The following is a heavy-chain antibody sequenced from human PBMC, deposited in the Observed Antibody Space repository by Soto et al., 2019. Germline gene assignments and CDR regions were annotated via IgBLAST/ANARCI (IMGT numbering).Heavy chain of an antibody. CDR2: TYYRSKWYN. J-gene: IGHJ5*01. D-gene: IGHD2-8*01. CDR1: GDSVSTNSAT. Sequence: SQTLSLTGAISGDSVSTNSATWDWIRPSPSRGFEWLGRTYYRSKWYNDYAVSVKGRITINPDTSNNQLSLQLNSVTPDDTAVYYCARLIGNSWLDSWGQGTLVTVSS. CDR3: ARLIGNSWLDS. V-gene: IGHV6-1*01.